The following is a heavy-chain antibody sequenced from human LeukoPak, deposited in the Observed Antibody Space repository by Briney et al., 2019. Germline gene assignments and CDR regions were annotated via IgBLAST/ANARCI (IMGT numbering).Heavy chain of an antibody. CDR3: ARGSYYYDSGGYSNAFDI. D-gene: IGHD3-22*01. CDR1: GFTFSSYD. Sequence: GGSLRLSCAASGFTFSSYDMHWVRQATGKGLEWVSAIGTAGDTYYPGSVKGRFTISRENAKNSLYLQMNSLRAGDTAVYYCARGSYYYDSGGYSNAFDIWGQGTMVTVSS. CDR2: IGTAGDT. J-gene: IGHJ3*02. V-gene: IGHV3-13*01.